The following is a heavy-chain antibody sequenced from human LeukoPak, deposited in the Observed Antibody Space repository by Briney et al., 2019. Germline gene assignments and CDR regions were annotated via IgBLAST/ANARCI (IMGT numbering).Heavy chain of an antibody. Sequence: GGSLRLSCAASGFTFSSYWMSWVRQAPGKGLDWVTNIKQDGSEKYYVDSVKGRFTISRDNAKNSLYLQMNSLRAEDTAVYYCARAGRLWFGESWMDVWGQGTTVIVSS. J-gene: IGHJ6*02. V-gene: IGHV3-7*01. CDR2: IKQDGSEK. D-gene: IGHD3-10*01. CDR1: GFTFSSYW. CDR3: ARAGRLWFGESWMDV.